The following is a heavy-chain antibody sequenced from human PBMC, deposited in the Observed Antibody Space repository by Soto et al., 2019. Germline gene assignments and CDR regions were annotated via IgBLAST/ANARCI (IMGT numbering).Heavy chain of an antibody. V-gene: IGHV4-31*03. Sequence: SETLSLTCTVSGGSISSGGYYWSWIRQHPGKGLEWIGYIYYSGSTYYNPSLKGRVTISVDTSKNQFSLKLSSVTAADTAVYYCAREVGDFRGVMIYYYYMDVWGKGTTVTVSS. D-gene: IGHD3-10*01. CDR3: AREVGDFRGVMIYYYYMDV. J-gene: IGHJ6*03. CDR1: GGSISSGGYY. CDR2: IYYSGST.